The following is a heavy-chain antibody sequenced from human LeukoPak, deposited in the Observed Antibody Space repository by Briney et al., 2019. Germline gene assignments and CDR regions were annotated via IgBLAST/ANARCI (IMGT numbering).Heavy chain of an antibody. CDR1: GFTFTSHA. CDR3: ARTSGSGTRDAFNI. V-gene: IGHV3-23*01. Sequence: PGGSLRLSCAASGFTFTSHAMSWVRQAPGNRLEWVSAISGSGGNTYSADSVKGRFTISRVNSKNTLYLQMNSLRVEDTAVYYCARTSGSGTRDAFNIWGQGTMVTVSS. CDR2: ISGSGGNT. D-gene: IGHD3-10*01. J-gene: IGHJ3*02.